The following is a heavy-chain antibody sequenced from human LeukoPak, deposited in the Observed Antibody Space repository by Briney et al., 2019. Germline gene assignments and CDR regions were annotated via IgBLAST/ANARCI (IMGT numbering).Heavy chain of an antibody. CDR3: ARDNGPMVRGVVDY. CDR2: ISDDGTSI. J-gene: IGHJ4*02. Sequence: PGGSLRLSCAASGFSLSDYYMSWIRQAPGKGLEWISYISDDGTSIQYSDSVRGRFTISRDNARNSLYLQMNSLRVDDTAVYYCARDNGPMVRGVVDYWGQGTLVTVSS. V-gene: IGHV3-11*01. D-gene: IGHD3-10*01. CDR1: GFSLSDYY.